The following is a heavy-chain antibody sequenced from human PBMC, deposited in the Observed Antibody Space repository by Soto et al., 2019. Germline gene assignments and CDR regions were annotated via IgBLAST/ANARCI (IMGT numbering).Heavy chain of an antibody. D-gene: IGHD3-16*01. J-gene: IGHJ4*02. CDR3: ARSTPLGGILFDY. CDR2: IYYSGST. Sequence: SETLSLTCTVSGGSISSGGYCWSWIRQHPGKGLEWIGYIYYSGSTNYNPSLKSRVTISVDTSKNQFSLKLSSVTAADTAVYYCARSTPLGGILFDYWGQGTLVTVSS. V-gene: IGHV4-61*08. CDR1: GGSISSGGYC.